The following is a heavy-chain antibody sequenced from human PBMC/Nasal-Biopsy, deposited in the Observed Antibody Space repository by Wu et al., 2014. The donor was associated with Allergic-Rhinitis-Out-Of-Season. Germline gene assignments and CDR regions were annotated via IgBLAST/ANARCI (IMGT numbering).Heavy chain of an antibody. CDR2: IKGRTNET. Sequence: LRLSCAASGFSLRDYNMNWVRQAPGKGLEWVSSIKGRTNETYYPNSLGGRLTISRDDAKNSLFLEINSLSVDDTATYFCVRDRIYYDCWGQGTLVIVSS. J-gene: IGHJ4*02. CDR1: GFSLRDYN. CDR3: VRDRIYYDC. V-gene: IGHV3-21*01. D-gene: IGHD3-16*01.